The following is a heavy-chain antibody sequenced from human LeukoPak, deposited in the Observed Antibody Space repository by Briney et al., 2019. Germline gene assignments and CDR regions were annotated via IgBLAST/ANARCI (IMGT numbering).Heavy chain of an antibody. V-gene: IGHV3-30*02. CDR3: AKGPYSSSYYFDY. CDR2: IRYDGSNK. CDR1: GFTFSSYG. D-gene: IGHD6-6*01. Sequence: GGSLRLSCAASGFTFSSYGMHWVRQAPGKGLEWVAFIRYDGSNKYYADSVKGRFTISRDNSKNTLYLQMNSLRAEDTAVYYCAKGPYSSSYYFDYWGQGTLVTVSS. J-gene: IGHJ4*02.